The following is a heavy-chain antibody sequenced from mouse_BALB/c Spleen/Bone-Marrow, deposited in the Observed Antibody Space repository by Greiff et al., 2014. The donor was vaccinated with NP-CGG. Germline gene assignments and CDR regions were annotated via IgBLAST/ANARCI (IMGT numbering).Heavy chain of an antibody. J-gene: IGHJ3*01. CDR1: GYSITRDYA. CDR3: ARSSSYDYDVGFAY. CDR2: ISYSGST. V-gene: IGHV3-2*02. D-gene: IGHD2-4*01. Sequence: EVQVVESGPGLVKPSQSLSLTCTVTGYSITRDYAWNWIRQFTGNKLEWMGYISYSGSTTYNPSLKSRFSITRDTSKNQFFLQLNSVTTEDTATYYCARSSSYDYDVGFAYWGQGTLVTVSA.